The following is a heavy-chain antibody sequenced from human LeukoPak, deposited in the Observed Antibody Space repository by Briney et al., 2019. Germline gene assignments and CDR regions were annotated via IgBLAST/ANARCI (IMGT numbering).Heavy chain of an antibody. CDR3: ARRGNYYGSGSRNWGFDY. D-gene: IGHD3-10*01. Sequence: GGSLRLSCAASGFTFSNYWMHWVRQAPGKGLVWVSRINSDGSSTTYADSVKGRFTISRDNAKNTLYLQRNSLRAEDTAVYYCARRGNYYGSGSRNWGFDYWGQGTLVSVSS. J-gene: IGHJ4*02. CDR1: GFTFSNYW. V-gene: IGHV3-74*01. CDR2: INSDGSST.